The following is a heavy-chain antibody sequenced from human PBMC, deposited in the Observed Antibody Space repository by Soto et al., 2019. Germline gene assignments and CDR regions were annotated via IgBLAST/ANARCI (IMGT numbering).Heavy chain of an antibody. CDR3: ARSPLGGLHYYYMDV. D-gene: IGHD3-16*01. Sequence: ASVKVSCKASGYTFTGYYMHWVRQAPGQGLEWMGWINPNSGGTNYAQKFQGWVTMTRDTSISTAYMELSRLRSDDTAVYYCARSPLGGLHYYYMDVWGKGTTVTVSS. V-gene: IGHV1-2*04. CDR2: INPNSGGT. CDR1: GYTFTGYY. J-gene: IGHJ6*03.